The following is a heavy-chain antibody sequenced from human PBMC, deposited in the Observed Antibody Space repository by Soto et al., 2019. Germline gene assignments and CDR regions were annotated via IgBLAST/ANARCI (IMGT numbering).Heavy chain of an antibody. Sequence: GGSLRLSCAASGFTFSSYAMSWVRQAPGKGLEWVSAISGSGGSTYYADSVKGRFTISRDNSKNTLYLQMNSLRAEDTAVYYCAKDPLDLWFGDRREPEWDYWGQGTLVTVSS. J-gene: IGHJ4*02. D-gene: IGHD3-10*01. CDR2: ISGSGGST. CDR1: GFTFSSYA. CDR3: AKDPLDLWFGDRREPEWDY. V-gene: IGHV3-23*01.